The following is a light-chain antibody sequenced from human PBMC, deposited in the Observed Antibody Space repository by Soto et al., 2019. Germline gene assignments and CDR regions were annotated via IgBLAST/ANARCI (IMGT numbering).Light chain of an antibody. V-gene: IGKV3-20*01. CDR1: HSVSSSY. CDR2: GAS. CDR3: KQYGSSPPYT. J-gene: IGKJ3*01. Sequence: EIVLTQSPGTLSLSPGGRATLSCRASHSVSSSYLAWYQQKPGQAPRLLIYGASSRATGIPDWFSGSGSGTDFTLTISRLEPEDFAVYYCKQYGSSPPYTFGPGTKVDIK.